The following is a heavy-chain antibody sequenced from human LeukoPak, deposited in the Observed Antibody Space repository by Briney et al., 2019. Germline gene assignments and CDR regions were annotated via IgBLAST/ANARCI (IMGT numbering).Heavy chain of an antibody. Sequence: PGGSLRLSCAASGFTVSSNYMTWVRQAPGKGLEWVSVIYSAGSTYYADSVKGRFTISRDNSKNTLYLQMNSLRAEDTAVYYCARGYGGSDWFDPWGQGTLVTVSS. J-gene: IGHJ5*02. V-gene: IGHV3-66*01. CDR3: ARGYGGSDWFDP. CDR1: GFTVSSNY. CDR2: IYSAGST. D-gene: IGHD4-23*01.